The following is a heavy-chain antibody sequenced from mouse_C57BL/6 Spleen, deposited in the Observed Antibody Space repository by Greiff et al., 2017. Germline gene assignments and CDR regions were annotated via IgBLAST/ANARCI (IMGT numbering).Heavy chain of an antibody. CDR1: GYSITSGYY. CDR2: ISYDGSN. V-gene: IGHV3-6*01. J-gene: IGHJ3*01. CDR3: AREGIYYYGRAWFAY. Sequence: ESGPGLVKPSQSLSLTCSVTGYSITSGYYWNWIRQFPGNKLEWMGYISYDGSNNYNPSLKNRISITRDTSKNQFFLKLNSVTTEDTATYYCAREGIYYYGRAWFAYWGQGTLVTVSA. D-gene: IGHD1-1*01.